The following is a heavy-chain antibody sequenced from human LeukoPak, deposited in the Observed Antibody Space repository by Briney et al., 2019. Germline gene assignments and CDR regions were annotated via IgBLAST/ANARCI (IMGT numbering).Heavy chain of an antibody. Sequence: ASVKVSCKASGYTFSTYGLSWVRQAPGQGLEWMGWISAYNGNTNYAQKLQGRVTMTTDTSTSTAYMELRSLRSDDTAVYYCARVKGIVVVPATMSRNWFDPWGQGTLVTVSS. D-gene: IGHD2-2*01. CDR1: GYTFSTYG. V-gene: IGHV1-18*01. CDR2: ISAYNGNT. CDR3: ARVKGIVVVPATMSRNWFDP. J-gene: IGHJ5*02.